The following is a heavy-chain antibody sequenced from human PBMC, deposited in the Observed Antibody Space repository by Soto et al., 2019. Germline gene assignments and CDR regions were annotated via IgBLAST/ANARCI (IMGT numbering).Heavy chain of an antibody. CDR3: TSHCSSTSCYEDLDY. D-gene: IGHD2-2*01. Sequence: PGGCLRLSCAASGFTFSGSAMHWVRHASGKWLEWVGRIRSKANSYATAYAASVKGRFTISRDDSKNTAYLQMNSLKTEDTAVYYCTSHCSSTSCYEDLDYWGQGTLVTVSS. CDR2: IRSKANSYAT. V-gene: IGHV3-73*01. J-gene: IGHJ4*02. CDR1: GFTFSGSA.